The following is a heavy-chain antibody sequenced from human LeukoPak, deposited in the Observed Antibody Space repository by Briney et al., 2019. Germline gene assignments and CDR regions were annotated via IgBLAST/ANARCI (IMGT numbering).Heavy chain of an antibody. CDR1: GFTFGNVW. J-gene: IGHJ4*02. V-gene: IGHV3-15*01. Sequence: PGGSLRLSCEASGFTFGNVWVNWVRQAPGKGLEWIGRITTKTDGGTTAYAATVKGRFTISRDESKNTVYLQMNSLKTEDTAIYYCVTRVKSTGDYWGQGTLVTVSS. CDR3: VTRVKSTGDY. D-gene: IGHD1-1*01. CDR2: ITTKTDGGTT.